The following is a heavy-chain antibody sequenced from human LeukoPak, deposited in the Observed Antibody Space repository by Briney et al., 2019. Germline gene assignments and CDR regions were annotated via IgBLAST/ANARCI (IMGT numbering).Heavy chain of an antibody. CDR2: ISSSSSTR. CDR3: ARDLVSGHYTFDY. CDR1: GFTFSGFS. J-gene: IGHJ4*02. D-gene: IGHD4-11*01. Sequence: GGSLRLSCAASGFTFSGFSMNWVRQAPGQGLEWVSYISSSSSTRNYADSVKGRFTISRDNAKNSLYLQMNSLRDEDTAVYYCARDLVSGHYTFDYWGQGTLVTVSS. V-gene: IGHV3-48*02.